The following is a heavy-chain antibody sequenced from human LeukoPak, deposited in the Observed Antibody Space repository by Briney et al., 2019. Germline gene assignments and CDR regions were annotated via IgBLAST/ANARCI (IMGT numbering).Heavy chain of an antibody. CDR3: ARAEVVVVPERYFDL. J-gene: IGHJ2*01. V-gene: IGHV4-4*07. Sequence: SETLSLXCTVSGGSISSYYWSWIRQPAGKGLEWVGRIYTSGSTNYNPSLKSRVTMSVDTSKTQFSLKLSSVTAADTAVYYCARAEVVVVPERYFDLWGRGTLVTVSS. CDR2: IYTSGST. CDR1: GGSISSYY. D-gene: IGHD3-22*01.